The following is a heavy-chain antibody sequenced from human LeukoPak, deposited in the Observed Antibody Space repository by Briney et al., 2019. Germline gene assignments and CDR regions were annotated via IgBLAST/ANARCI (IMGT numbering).Heavy chain of an antibody. V-gene: IGHV3-30-3*01. D-gene: IGHD3-9*01. CDR1: GFTFSSYA. CDR2: ISYDGSNK. Sequence: GSLRLSCAASGFTFSSYAMHWVRQAPGKGLEWVAVISYDGSNKYYADSVKGRFTISRDNSKNTLYLQMNSLRAEDTAVYYCATDYDIAYWGQGTLVTVSS. J-gene: IGHJ4*02. CDR3: ATDYDIAY.